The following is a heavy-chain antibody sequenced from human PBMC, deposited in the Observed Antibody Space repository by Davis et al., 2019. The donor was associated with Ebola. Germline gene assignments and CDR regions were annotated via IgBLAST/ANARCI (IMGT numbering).Heavy chain of an antibody. J-gene: IGHJ4*02. V-gene: IGHV5-51*01. D-gene: IGHD3-3*01. CDR3: ARSSHYDFWSGFGY. CDR2: IDPSDSDS. CDR1: GYSFTNYW. Sequence: KVSCKVSGYSFTNYWVGWVRQMPGKGLEWMGIIDPSDSDSRYSPSFQGQVTISADKSISTAYLQWSSLKASDTAMYYCARSSHYDFWSGFGYWGQGTLVTVSS.